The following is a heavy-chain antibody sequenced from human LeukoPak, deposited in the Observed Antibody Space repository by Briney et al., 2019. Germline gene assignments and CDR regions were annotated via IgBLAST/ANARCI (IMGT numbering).Heavy chain of an antibody. D-gene: IGHD3-10*01. J-gene: IGHJ4*02. CDR1: GLTFSIHW. CDR2: INQDGSDK. CDR3: ARVDGSGSYYKWGFDY. V-gene: IGHV3-7*01. Sequence: GGSLRLSCAASGLTFSIHWMNWVRQAPGKGLECVANINQDGSDKYYADSVKGRFTISRDNAENSLYLQMNSLRAEDTAVYYCARVDGSGSYYKWGFDYWGQGTLVTVSS.